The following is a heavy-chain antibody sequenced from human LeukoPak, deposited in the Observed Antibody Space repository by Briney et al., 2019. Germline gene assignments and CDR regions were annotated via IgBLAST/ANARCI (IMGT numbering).Heavy chain of an antibody. J-gene: IGHJ4*02. CDR2: IIPIFGTA. V-gene: IGHV1-69*05. D-gene: IGHD3-22*01. Sequence: AASVKVSCKASGGTFSSYAISWVRQAPGQGREWMGGIIPIFGTANYAQKFQGRVTITTDESTSTAYMELSSLRSEDTAVYYCATKGYDCSGYHFDYWGQGTLVTVSS. CDR3: ATKGYDCSGYHFDY. CDR1: GGTFSSYA.